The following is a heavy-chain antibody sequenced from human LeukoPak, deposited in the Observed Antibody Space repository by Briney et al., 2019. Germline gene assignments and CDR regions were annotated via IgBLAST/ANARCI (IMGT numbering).Heavy chain of an antibody. V-gene: IGHV4-31*03. CDR1: GGSISSGGYY. CDR3: ARRRGINDYSNWRAIPYYGMDV. J-gene: IGHJ6*02. Sequence: PSQTLSLTCTVSGGSISSGGYYWSWIRQHPGKGLEWIGYINYSGSTYYNPSLKSRVTISVDTSKNQFSLKLSSVTAADTAVYYCARRRGINDYSNWRAIPYYGMDVWGQGTTVTVSS. CDR2: INYSGST. D-gene: IGHD4-11*01.